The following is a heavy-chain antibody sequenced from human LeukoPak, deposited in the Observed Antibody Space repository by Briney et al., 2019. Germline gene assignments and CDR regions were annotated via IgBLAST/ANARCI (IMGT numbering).Heavy chain of an antibody. CDR1: GGSISSHY. CDR3: ARVTRIAIFGVVIANYFDS. D-gene: IGHD3-3*01. Sequence: PSETLSLTCTVSGGSISSHYWSWIRQPPGKGLEWIGYIYYSGSTNYNPSLKSRVTISVDTSKNQFSLKLSSVTAADPAVYFCARVTRIAIFGVVIANYFDSWGQGTLVTVSS. V-gene: IGHV4-59*11. J-gene: IGHJ4*02. CDR2: IYYSGST.